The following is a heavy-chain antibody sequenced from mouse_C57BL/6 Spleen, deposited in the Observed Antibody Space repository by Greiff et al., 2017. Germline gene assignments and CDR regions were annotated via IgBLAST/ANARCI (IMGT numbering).Heavy chain of an antibody. D-gene: IGHD2-3*01. J-gene: IGHJ2*01. Sequence: QVQLQQSDAELVKPGASVTISCKASGYTFTDHTIHWMKQRPEQGLEWIGYIYPRDGSTTYNEKFKGKATLTADKSSSTAYMQLSILTSEDSAVYFCARSCYDGYYVDYWGKGATLTVAS. V-gene: IGHV1-78*01. CDR1: GYTFTDHT. CDR2: IYPRDGST. CDR3: ARSCYDGYYVDY.